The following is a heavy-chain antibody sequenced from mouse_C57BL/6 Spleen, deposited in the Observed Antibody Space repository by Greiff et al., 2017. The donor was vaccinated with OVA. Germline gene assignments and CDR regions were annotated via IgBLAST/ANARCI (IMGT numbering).Heavy chain of an antibody. CDR1: GYTFTSYW. V-gene: IGHV1-64*01. CDR2: IHPNSGST. J-gene: IGHJ4*01. D-gene: IGHD6-5*01. CDR3: ASILLDY. Sequence: QVHVKQPGAELVKPGASVKLSCKASGYTFTSYWMHWVKQRPGQGLEWIGMIHPNSGSTNYNEKFKSKATLTVDKSSSTAYMQLSSLTSEDSAVYYCASILLDYWGQGTSVTVSS.